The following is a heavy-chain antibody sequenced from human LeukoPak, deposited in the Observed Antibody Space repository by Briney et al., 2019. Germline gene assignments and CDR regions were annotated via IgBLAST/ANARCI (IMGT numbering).Heavy chain of an antibody. CDR3: ARTEWKGVSEYIQH. J-gene: IGHJ1*01. CDR2: ISHSGGT. D-gene: IGHD3-3*01. Sequence: PGGSLRLSCTASGFTFSNAWMSWVRQAPGKGLEWIGEISHSGGTSYSPSLKSRVSLSLDTSQKQFSLKLKSLTVADTAVYYCARTEWKGVSEYIQHWGPGALVTVSS. CDR1: GFTFSNAW. V-gene: IGHV4-34*01.